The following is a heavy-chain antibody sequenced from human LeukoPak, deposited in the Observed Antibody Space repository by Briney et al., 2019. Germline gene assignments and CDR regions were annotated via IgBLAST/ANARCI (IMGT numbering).Heavy chain of an antibody. Sequence: GGSLRLSCVACGFTFSSSWMSWVRQAPGKGLEWVANIKQDGSEKSYVASVRGRFTISRDNAKTSLYLQLNSLSAEDTALYYCARDNPPDYWGQGTLVTVSS. CDR3: ARDNPPDY. CDR1: GFTFSSSW. V-gene: IGHV3-7*03. J-gene: IGHJ4*02. CDR2: IKQDGSEK.